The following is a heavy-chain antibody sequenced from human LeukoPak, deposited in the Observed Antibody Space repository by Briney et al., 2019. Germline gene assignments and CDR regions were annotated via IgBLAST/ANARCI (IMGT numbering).Heavy chain of an antibody. V-gene: IGHV1-8*01. D-gene: IGHD4-23*01. CDR2: MNPNSGNT. J-gene: IGHJ4*02. Sequence: GASVKVSCKASGYTFTSYDINWVRQATGQGLEWMGWMNPNSGNTGYAQKFQGRVTMTRNTSISTAYMELSSLRSEDTAVYYCARELYASGNSDYWGQGTLVTVSS. CDR3: ARELYASGNSDY. CDR1: GYTFTSYD.